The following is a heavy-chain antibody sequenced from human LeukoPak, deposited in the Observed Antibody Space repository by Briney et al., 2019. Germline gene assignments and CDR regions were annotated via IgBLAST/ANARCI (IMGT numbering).Heavy chain of an antibody. Sequence: PGRSLRLSCAASGFTFTSYAMSSIRQAPGKGLDSLSAIRGGGEDTYYPDSVKGRFTISRDNSKNTLYLQMNSLRAEDTAIYYCAKPRAMTTGVGRYFDLWGRGTLVTVSS. CDR1: GFTFTSYA. CDR2: IRGGGEDT. D-gene: IGHD1-1*01. CDR3: AKPRAMTTGVGRYFDL. J-gene: IGHJ2*01. V-gene: IGHV3-23*01.